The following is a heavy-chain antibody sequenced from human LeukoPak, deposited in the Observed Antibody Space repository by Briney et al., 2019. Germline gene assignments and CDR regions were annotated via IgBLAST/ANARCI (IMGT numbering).Heavy chain of an antibody. J-gene: IGHJ4*02. V-gene: IGHV3-33*01. CDR3: ARANSSSWYDY. CDR1: GFTFSSYG. CDR2: IWYDGSNK. D-gene: IGHD6-13*01. Sequence: PGGSLRLSCAASGFTFSSYGMHWVRQAPGKGLEWVAVIWYDGSNKYYADSVKGRFTISRDNPKNTLYLQMNSLRAEDTAVYYCARANSSSWYDYWGQGTLVTVSS.